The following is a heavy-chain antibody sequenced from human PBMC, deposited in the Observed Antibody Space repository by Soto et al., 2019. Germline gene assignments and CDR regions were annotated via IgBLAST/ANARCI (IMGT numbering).Heavy chain of an antibody. J-gene: IGHJ4*02. Sequence: QVQPVESGGGVVQPGRSLRLSCAASGFTFSSYGMHWVRQAPGKGLEWVAVIWYDGSNKYYADSVKGRFTISRDNSKNTLYLQMNSLRAEDTAVYYCARSPPGIAVAGYFDYWGQGTLVTVSS. V-gene: IGHV3-33*01. D-gene: IGHD6-19*01. CDR1: GFTFSSYG. CDR2: IWYDGSNK. CDR3: ARSPPGIAVAGYFDY.